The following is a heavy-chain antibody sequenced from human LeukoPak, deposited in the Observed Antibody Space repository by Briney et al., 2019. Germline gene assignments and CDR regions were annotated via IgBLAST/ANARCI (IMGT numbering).Heavy chain of an antibody. J-gene: IGHJ5*02. Sequence: SETLSLTCTVSGYSISSGYYWGWIRQPPGKGLEWIGSIYHSGSTNYNPSLKSRVTISVDTSKNQFSLKLSSVTAADTAVYYCARQTTGGWFDPWGQGTLVTVSS. V-gene: IGHV4-38-2*02. CDR3: ARQTTGGWFDP. CDR2: IYHSGST. CDR1: GYSISSGYY. D-gene: IGHD4-17*01.